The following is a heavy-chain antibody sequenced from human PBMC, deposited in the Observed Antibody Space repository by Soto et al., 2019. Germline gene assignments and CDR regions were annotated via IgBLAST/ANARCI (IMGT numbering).Heavy chain of an antibody. J-gene: IGHJ3*02. Sequence: SETLSLTCTVSGGSISSGGYYWSWIRQRPGKGLEWIGYIYYSGSTYYNPSLKSRVTISVDTSKNQFSLKLSSVTAADTAVYYCARWYYYYAFDIWGQGTMVTVSS. CDR2: IYYSGST. CDR3: ARWYYYYAFDI. V-gene: IGHV4-31*03. CDR1: GGSISSGGYY. D-gene: IGHD3-10*01.